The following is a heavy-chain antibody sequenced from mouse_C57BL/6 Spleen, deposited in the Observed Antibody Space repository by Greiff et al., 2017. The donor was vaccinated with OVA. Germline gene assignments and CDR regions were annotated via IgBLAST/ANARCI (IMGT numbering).Heavy chain of an antibody. Sequence: EVKLMESGEGLVKPGGSLKLSCAASGFTFSSYAMSWVRQTPEQRLEWVAYISSGGDYIYYAATVKGRFTISRDNARNTLYLQMSSLKSEDTAMYYCTRGDSNYFAYWGQGTLVTVSA. CDR2: ISSGGDYI. D-gene: IGHD2-5*01. J-gene: IGHJ3*01. CDR3: TRGDSNYFAY. CDR1: GFTFSSYA. V-gene: IGHV5-9-1*02.